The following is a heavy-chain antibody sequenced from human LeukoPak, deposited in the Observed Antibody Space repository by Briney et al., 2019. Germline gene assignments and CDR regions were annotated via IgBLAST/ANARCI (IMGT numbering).Heavy chain of an antibody. V-gene: IGHV3-11*04. Sequence: GGSLRLSCAASGFTFSDYYMSWIRQAPGKGLEWVSYISSSGSTIYYADSVKGRFTISRDNAKNSLYLQMNSLRAEDTAVYYCAREMKYSSSPYYYYYYMDVWGKGTTVTISS. CDR3: AREMKYSSSPYYYYYYMDV. CDR1: GFTFSDYY. J-gene: IGHJ6*03. D-gene: IGHD6-13*01. CDR2: ISSSGSTI.